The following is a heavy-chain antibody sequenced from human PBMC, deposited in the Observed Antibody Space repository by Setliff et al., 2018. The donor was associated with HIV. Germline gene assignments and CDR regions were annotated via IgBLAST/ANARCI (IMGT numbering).Heavy chain of an antibody. V-gene: IGHV4-31*03. CDR2: IYYSGST. D-gene: IGHD3-3*01. J-gene: IGHJ4*02. CDR1: GGSTTSGGYY. CDR3: AGFSYNFWVYRFDH. Sequence: PSETLSLTCSVSGGSTTSGGYYWSWIRQHPGKGLEYIGYIYYSGSTYYNPSLKSRVTMSIDTSTQQFFLNVTSVTAADTAVYYCAGFSYNFWVYRFDHWGKGALVTVSS.